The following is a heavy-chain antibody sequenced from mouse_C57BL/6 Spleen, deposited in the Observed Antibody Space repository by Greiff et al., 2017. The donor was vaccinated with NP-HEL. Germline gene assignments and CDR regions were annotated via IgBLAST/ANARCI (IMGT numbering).Heavy chain of an antibody. CDR1: GYTFTSYW. V-gene: IGHV1-5*01. J-gene: IGHJ4*01. CDR3: TREGNYGGDYAMDY. Sequence: EVQLQQSGTVLARPGASVKMSCKTSGYTFTSYWMHWVKQRPGQGLEWIGAIYPGNSDTSYNQKFKGKAKLTAVTSASTAYMELSSLTNEDSAVYYCTREGNYGGDYAMDYWGQGTSVTVSS. D-gene: IGHD2-1*01. CDR2: IYPGNSDT.